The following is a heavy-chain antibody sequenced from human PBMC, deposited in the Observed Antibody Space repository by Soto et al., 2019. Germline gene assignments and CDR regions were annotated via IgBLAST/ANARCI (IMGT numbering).Heavy chain of an antibody. CDR1: YW. CDR2: VSSDGSST. D-gene: IGHD4-4*01. J-gene: IGHJ4*02. Sequence: YWMHWIRPAPGKGLVWVSRVSSDGSSTVYATSVKGRLTISRDNAKNTLYLQMNSLSDEDTAVYYCARGLPNYSSFDSWGQGTLVTVSS. CDR3: ARGLPNYSSFDS. V-gene: IGHV3-74*01.